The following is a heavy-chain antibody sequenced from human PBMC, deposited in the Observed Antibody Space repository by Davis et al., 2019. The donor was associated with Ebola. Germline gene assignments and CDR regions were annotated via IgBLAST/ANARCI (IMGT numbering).Heavy chain of an antibody. V-gene: IGHV1-2*02. Sequence: ASVKVSCKASGYTFTGYYMHWVRQAPGQGLEWMGWINPNSGGTNYAQKFQGRVTMTRDTSNSTAYMELSRLTSDDTAVYYCARDHQWLAKTLVAKAPKSGMDVWGQGTTVTVSS. D-gene: IGHD6-19*01. CDR2: INPNSGGT. CDR3: ARDHQWLAKTLVAKAPKSGMDV. CDR1: GYTFTGYY. J-gene: IGHJ6*02.